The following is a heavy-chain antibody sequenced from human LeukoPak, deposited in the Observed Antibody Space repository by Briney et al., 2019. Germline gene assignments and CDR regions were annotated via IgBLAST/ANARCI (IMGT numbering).Heavy chain of an antibody. CDR3: ASGWAHDYGVQVPFDY. Sequence: GASVKVSCKASGYTFTAFYMHWVRQAPGQGLEWMGWINPNSGDTNYAQKFQGRVTMTLDTSISTAYMELSSLRSEDTAVYYCASGWAHDYGVQVPFDYWGQGTLVTVSS. V-gene: IGHV1-2*02. D-gene: IGHD4-17*01. CDR1: GYTFTAFY. J-gene: IGHJ4*02. CDR2: INPNSGDT.